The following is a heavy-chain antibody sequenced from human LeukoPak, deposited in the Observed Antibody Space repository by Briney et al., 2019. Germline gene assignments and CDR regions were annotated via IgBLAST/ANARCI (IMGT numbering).Heavy chain of an antibody. Sequence: ASVTVSCTASGYTYINFGMNWVGQAPGQGLEGMGWISGNDDNPNYGQKFQGRFTLTTDSSTSTAYMELRNLRSDDTAVYYCARDGTSTDDYWGQGTLVTVSS. V-gene: IGHV1-18*01. CDR1: GYTYINFG. J-gene: IGHJ4*02. CDR2: ISGNDDNP. D-gene: IGHD2-2*01. CDR3: ARDGTSTDDY.